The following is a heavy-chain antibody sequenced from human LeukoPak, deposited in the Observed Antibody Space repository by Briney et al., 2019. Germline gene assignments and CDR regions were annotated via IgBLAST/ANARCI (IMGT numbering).Heavy chain of an antibody. CDR3: ARRDFYGSGSYDAFDI. CDR2: IDPSDSYT. D-gene: IGHD3-10*01. V-gene: IGHV5-10-1*04. Sequence: GESLKISCKGSGYSFTSYWISWVRQMPGKGLEWMGRIDPSDSYTNYSPSFQGQVTISVDKSINTAYLQWSSLKASDTAMYYCARRDFYGSGSYDAFDIWGQGTMVTVSS. J-gene: IGHJ3*02. CDR1: GYSFTSYW.